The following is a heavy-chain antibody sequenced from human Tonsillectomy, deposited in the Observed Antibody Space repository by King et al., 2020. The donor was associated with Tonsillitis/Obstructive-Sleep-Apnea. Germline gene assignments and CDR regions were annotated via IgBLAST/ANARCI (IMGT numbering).Heavy chain of an antibody. D-gene: IGHD5-12*01. V-gene: IGHV1-18*01. CDR2: ISAYNGNT. CDR1: GYTFIDYV. Sequence: QLVQSGVEVKKPGASVKVSCKASGYTFIDYVISWVRQAPGQGLEWMGWISAYNGNTKYAQKLQGRLTMTTDTSTSTAYMELRSLRSDDTAVYYCASGGTGVDRVATTYYYYYGMDVWGQGTTVTVSS. J-gene: IGHJ6*02. CDR3: ASGGTGVDRVATTYYYYYGMDV.